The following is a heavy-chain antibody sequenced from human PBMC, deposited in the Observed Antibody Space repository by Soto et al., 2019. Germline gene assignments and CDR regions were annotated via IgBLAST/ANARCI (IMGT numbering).Heavy chain of an antibody. V-gene: IGHV4-31*03. D-gene: IGHD5-18*01. CDR3: ARDAGYGPSGYYYGMDV. J-gene: IGHJ6*02. CDR2: IYYSGST. Sequence: KLSETLSLTCTVSGGSISSGGYYWSWIRQHPGKGLEWIGYIYYSGSTYYNPSPKSRVTISVDTSKNQFSLKLSSVTAADTAVYYCARDAGYGPSGYYYGMDVWGPGTTVTVSS. CDR1: GGSISSGGYY.